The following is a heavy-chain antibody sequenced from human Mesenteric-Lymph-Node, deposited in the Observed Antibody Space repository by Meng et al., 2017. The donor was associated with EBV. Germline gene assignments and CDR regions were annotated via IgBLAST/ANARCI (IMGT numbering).Heavy chain of an antibody. Sequence: VQLVQFGAAGKKPGASVKVSCKASGYPFINNDINWVRQTTGQGLEWMGWMNARTGNPGFARKFQGRVIMTADASTSTAYLELTSLRSGDTAFYYCIHGSGFYYTSGLWGQGTLVTVSS. CDR1: GYPFINND. J-gene: IGHJ1*01. CDR2: MNARTGNP. D-gene: IGHD3-10*01. V-gene: IGHV1-8*01. CDR3: IHGSGFYYTSGL.